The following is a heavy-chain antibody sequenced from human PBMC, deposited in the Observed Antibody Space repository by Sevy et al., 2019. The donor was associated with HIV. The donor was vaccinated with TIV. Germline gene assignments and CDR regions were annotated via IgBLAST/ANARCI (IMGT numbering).Heavy chain of an antibody. CDR3: ARDLGVTAGTASIVDN. J-gene: IGHJ4*02. Sequence: ETLSLTCTVSGGSISSYYWRWIRQPAGKGLEWIGRIYTSGSTNYNPSLKSRVTMSVDTSKNQFSLKLSSLTAADTAVYYCARDLGVTAGTASIVDNWGQGTLVTVSS. CDR1: GGSISSYY. D-gene: IGHD6-13*01. V-gene: IGHV4-4*07. CDR2: IYTSGST.